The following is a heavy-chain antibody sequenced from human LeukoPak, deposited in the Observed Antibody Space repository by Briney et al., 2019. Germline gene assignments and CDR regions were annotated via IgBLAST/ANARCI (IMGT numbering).Heavy chain of an antibody. CDR2: ISAYNGNT. CDR3: ARAYSSSSGTYWFDP. Sequence: GASVTVSCKASGYTFTSYGISWVRQASGQGLEWMGWISAYNGNTNYAQKLQGRVTMTTDTSTSTAYMELRSLRSDDTAVYYCARAYSSSSGTYWFDPWGQGTLVTVSS. V-gene: IGHV1-18*01. D-gene: IGHD6-6*01. J-gene: IGHJ5*02. CDR1: GYTFTSYG.